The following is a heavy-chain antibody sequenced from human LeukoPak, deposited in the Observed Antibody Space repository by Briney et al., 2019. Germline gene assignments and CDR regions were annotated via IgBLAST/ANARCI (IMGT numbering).Heavy chain of an antibody. Sequence: GGSLRLSCAASGFTFSSYGMHWVRQAPGKGLEWAAFIRYDGSNKYYADSVKGRFTISRDNSKNTLYLQMNSLRAEDTAVYYCAKSAPSYSSSGRDYWGQGTLVTVSS. D-gene: IGHD6-13*01. V-gene: IGHV3-30*02. CDR1: GFTFSSYG. CDR3: AKSAPSYSSSGRDY. J-gene: IGHJ4*02. CDR2: IRYDGSNK.